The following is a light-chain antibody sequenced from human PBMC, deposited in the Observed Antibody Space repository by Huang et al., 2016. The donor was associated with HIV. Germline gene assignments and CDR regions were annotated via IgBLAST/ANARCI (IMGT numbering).Light chain of an antibody. V-gene: IGKV3-15*01. Sequence: EIVMTQSPATLSVSPGERATLSCRASQSVNSNLAWYQQKPGQAPRLLIYDASTRANGIPARFSGSGSGTVFTLTIGSLQSEDFAVYYCQQYNNWPRTFGQGTKLEIK. CDR2: DAS. J-gene: IGKJ2*01. CDR1: QSVNSN. CDR3: QQYNNWPRT.